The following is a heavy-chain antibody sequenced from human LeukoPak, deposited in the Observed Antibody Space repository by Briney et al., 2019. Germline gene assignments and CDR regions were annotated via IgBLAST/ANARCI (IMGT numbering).Heavy chain of an antibody. CDR3: ARGVEPLAANTLAY. V-gene: IGHV3-53*01. Sequence: PGGSLRLSCAASGFTVSDYFMSWVRQAPGKGLEWVSVIYSDGNTKYADSVQGRFTISRDNSKNTLYLEMNSLSPDDTAVYYCARGVEPLAANTLAYWGQGTLVTVSS. D-gene: IGHD1-14*01. CDR2: IYSDGNT. J-gene: IGHJ4*02. CDR1: GFTVSDYF.